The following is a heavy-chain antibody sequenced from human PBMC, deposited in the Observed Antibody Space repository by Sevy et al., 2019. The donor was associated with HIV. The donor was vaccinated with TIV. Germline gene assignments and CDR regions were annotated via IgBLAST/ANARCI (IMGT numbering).Heavy chain of an antibody. CDR2: IRSKANSYAR. CDR3: TRHKSGYDY. CDR1: GFTFSGSA. D-gene: IGHD3-10*01. V-gene: IGHV3-73*01. J-gene: IGHJ4*02. Sequence: GGSLRLSCAASGFTFSGSAMHWVRQASGKGLEWVGRIRSKANSYARAYAASVKGRFTISRDDSKKTADLQMNSLKTEDTAVYYCTRHKSGYDYWGQGTLVTVSS.